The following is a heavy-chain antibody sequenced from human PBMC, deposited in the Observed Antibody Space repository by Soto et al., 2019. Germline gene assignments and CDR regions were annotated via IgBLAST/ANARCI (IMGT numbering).Heavy chain of an antibody. CDR2: ISAYNGNT. D-gene: IGHD6-19*01. CDR3: ARDGEPKRTYSSGLYYYYYGMDV. CDR1: GYTFTSYG. J-gene: IGHJ6*02. V-gene: IGHV1-18*01. Sequence: ASVKVSCKASGYTFTSYGISWVRQAPGQGLEWMGWISAYNGNTNYAQKLQGRVTMTTDTSTSTAYMELRSLRSDDTAVYYCARDGEPKRTYSSGLYYYYYGMDVWGQGTTVTVSS.